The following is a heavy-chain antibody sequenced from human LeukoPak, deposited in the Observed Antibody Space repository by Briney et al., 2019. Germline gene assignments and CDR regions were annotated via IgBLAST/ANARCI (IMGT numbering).Heavy chain of an antibody. V-gene: IGHV3-48*01. Sequence: GGSLRLSCAASGFTFNAFGMNWVRQAPGKGLEWVSYIGTTSGAIYYADSVKGRFTISRDNSKNTLYLQMNSLRAEDTAVYYCARDSSSVYYFDYWGQGTLVTVSS. CDR3: ARDSSSVYYFDY. CDR1: GFTFNAFG. J-gene: IGHJ4*02. D-gene: IGHD6-19*01. CDR2: IGTTSGAI.